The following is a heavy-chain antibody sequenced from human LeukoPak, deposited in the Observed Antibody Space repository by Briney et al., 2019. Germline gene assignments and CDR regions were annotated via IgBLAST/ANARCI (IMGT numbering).Heavy chain of an antibody. Sequence: SETLSLTCTISGGSISSYYWSWIRQPPGRGLEWIGYIYYSGSTNYNPSLKSRVTISVDTSKNQFSLKLSSVTAADTAGYYCASINYDSSGYHTPFDYWGQGTLVTVSS. CDR2: IYYSGST. CDR3: ASINYDSSGYHTPFDY. CDR1: GGSISSYY. D-gene: IGHD3-22*01. J-gene: IGHJ4*02. V-gene: IGHV4-59*01.